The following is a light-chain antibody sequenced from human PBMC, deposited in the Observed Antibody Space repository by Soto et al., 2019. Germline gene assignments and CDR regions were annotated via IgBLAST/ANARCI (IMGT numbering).Light chain of an antibody. CDR2: ANN. J-gene: IGLJ3*02. CDR3: AAWDDSLSGRV. Sequence: QSVLTQPPSASGTPGQRVTISCSGSGSNVGTSYVYWYQQLPGTAPKLLIYANNQRPSGVPDRFSGSKSSTSASLAISGPRSEAEADYYCAAWDDSLSGRVFGGGTKVTVL. V-gene: IGLV1-47*01. CDR1: GSNVGTSY.